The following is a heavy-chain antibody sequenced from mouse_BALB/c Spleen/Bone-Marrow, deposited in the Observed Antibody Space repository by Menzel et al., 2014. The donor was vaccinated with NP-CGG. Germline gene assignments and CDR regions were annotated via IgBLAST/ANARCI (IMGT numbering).Heavy chain of an antibody. CDR3: ARWGYYYAMDY. J-gene: IGHJ4*01. CDR2: ISSGSSNI. CDR1: GFTFSSFG. D-gene: IGHD2-2*01. V-gene: IGHV5-17*02. Sequence: EVQGVESGGGLVQPGGSRKLSCAASGFTFSSFGMHWVRRAPEKGLGWVAYISSGSSNINYADTVKGRFTISRDNPKNTLFLQMTSLRSEDTAMYYCARWGYYYAMDYWGQGTSVTVSS.